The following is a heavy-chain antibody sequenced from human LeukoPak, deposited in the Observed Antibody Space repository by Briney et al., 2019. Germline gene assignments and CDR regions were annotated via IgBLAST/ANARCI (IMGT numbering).Heavy chain of an antibody. CDR2: IYTSGST. D-gene: IGHD3-22*01. CDR1: GGSISSYY. Sequence: SETLSLTCTVSGGSISSYYWSWIRQPAGKGLEWIGRIYTSGSTNYNPSLKSRVTMSVDTSKNQFSLKLSSVTAADTTVYYCARGDCYDSSGHFDYWGQGTLVTVSS. J-gene: IGHJ4*02. CDR3: ARGDCYDSSGHFDY. V-gene: IGHV4-4*07.